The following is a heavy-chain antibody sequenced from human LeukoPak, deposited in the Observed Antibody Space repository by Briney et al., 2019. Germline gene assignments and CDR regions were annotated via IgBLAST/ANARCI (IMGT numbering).Heavy chain of an antibody. J-gene: IGHJ4*02. Sequence: SQTLSLTCSVSGGSITSGGYYWTWIRQHPGKGLEWIGYIYYSGSTFHNPSLKSRVSMSVDTSKNQFSLNLSSVTAADTAVYFCARGAEDVLTGDDDFYFDNWARDPWSPPPQ. V-gene: IGHV4-31*03. CDR1: GGSITSGGYY. CDR3: ARGAEDVLTGDDDFYFDN. D-gene: IGHD3-9*01. CDR2: IYYSGST.